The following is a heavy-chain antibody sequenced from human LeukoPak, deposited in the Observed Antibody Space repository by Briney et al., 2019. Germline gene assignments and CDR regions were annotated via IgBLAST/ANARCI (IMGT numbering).Heavy chain of an antibody. CDR1: GGSISSSNW. V-gene: IGHV4-4*02. D-gene: IGHD2-2*01. CDR3: ARGLVRKPYCSSTSCYPGGMDV. CDR2: INHSGST. Sequence: PSETLSLTCAVSGGSISSSNWWSWVRQPPGKGLEWIGEINHSGSTNYNPSLKSRVTMSVDTSKNQFSLKLSSVTAADTAVYYCARGLVRKPYCSSTSCYPGGMDVWGKGTTVTVSS. J-gene: IGHJ6*04.